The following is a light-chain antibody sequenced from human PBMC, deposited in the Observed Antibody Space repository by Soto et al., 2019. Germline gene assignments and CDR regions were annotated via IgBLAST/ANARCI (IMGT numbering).Light chain of an antibody. CDR3: FSYAGSSIWV. V-gene: IGLV2-23*02. Sequence: QAVVTQPASVSGSPGQSITISCTGTRSDIGSYNNVAWYQQHPGKAPRVMIFGVTKRPSGISDRFFGSKSGSTASLTISGLQAEDEADYFCFSYAGSSIWVFGGGTKVTVL. CDR2: GVT. CDR1: RSDIGSYNN. J-gene: IGLJ3*02.